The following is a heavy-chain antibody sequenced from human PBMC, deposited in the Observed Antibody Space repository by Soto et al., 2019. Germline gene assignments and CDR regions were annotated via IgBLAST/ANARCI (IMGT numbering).Heavy chain of an antibody. CDR2: ICHGGGA. J-gene: IGHJ1*01. CDR1: GGSFSGYC. D-gene: IGHD6-13*01. V-gene: IGHV4-34*01. CDR3: AGYSNSWSKYVKH. Sequence: VQLQQWGAGLLKPSETLSLTCAVYGGSFSGYCWSWICQTPGERLEWVGDICHGGGANYNPSLKSRVSFSMDQSKNQFSLKLNSVMAADTAVYYCAGYSNSWSKYVKHWGRGSLVTVSS.